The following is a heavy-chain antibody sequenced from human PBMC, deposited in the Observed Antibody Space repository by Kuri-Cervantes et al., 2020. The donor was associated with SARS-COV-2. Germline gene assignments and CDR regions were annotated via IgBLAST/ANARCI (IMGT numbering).Heavy chain of an antibody. CDR2: ISWDGGST. Sequence: GESLKISCAASGFTFSSYSMNWVRQAPGKGLEWVSLISWDGGSTYYADSVKGRFTISRDNSKNSLYLQMNSLRAEDTAVYYCARDRSRLMDVWGKGTTVTVSS. CDR3: ARDRSRLMDV. V-gene: IGHV3-43D*03. J-gene: IGHJ6*04. CDR1: GFTFSSYS. D-gene: IGHD6-25*01.